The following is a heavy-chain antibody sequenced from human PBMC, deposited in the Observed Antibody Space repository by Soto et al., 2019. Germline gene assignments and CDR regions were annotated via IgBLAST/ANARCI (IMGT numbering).Heavy chain of an antibody. Sequence: QAGGSLRLSCAASGFTFSSYGMHWVRQAPGKGLEWVAVISYDGSNKYYADSVKGRFTISRDNSKNTLYLQMNSLRAEDTAVYYCAKVFQISSSPDLSFDYWGQGTLVTVSS. CDR2: ISYDGSNK. D-gene: IGHD6-13*01. CDR3: AKVFQISSSPDLSFDY. V-gene: IGHV3-30*18. J-gene: IGHJ4*02. CDR1: GFTFSSYG.